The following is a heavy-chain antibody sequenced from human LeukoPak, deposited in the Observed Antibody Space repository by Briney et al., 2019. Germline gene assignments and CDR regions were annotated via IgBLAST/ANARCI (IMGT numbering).Heavy chain of an antibody. CDR3: AKDPRMGYFDWDFDY. CDR2: ISGSGGST. D-gene: IGHD3-9*01. V-gene: IGHV3-23*01. J-gene: IGHJ4*02. CDR1: GFTFSSYA. Sequence: GESLRLSCAASGFTFSSYAMSWVRQAPGKGLEWVSAISGSGGSTYYADSVKGRFTISRDNSKNTLYLQMNSLRAEDTAVYYCAKDPRMGYFDWDFDYWGQGTLVTVSS.